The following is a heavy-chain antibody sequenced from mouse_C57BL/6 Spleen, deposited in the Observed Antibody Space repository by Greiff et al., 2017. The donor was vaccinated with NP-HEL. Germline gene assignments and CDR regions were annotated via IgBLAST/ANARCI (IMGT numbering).Heavy chain of an antibody. CDR3: ARSTTLVATDAMDY. CDR2: ISSGSSTI. J-gene: IGHJ4*01. D-gene: IGHD1-1*01. CDR1: GFTFSDYG. V-gene: IGHV5-17*01. Sequence: EVMLVESGGGLVKPGGSLKLSCAASGFTFSDYGMHWVRQAPEKGLEWVAYISSGSSTIYYADTVKGRFTISRDNAKNTLFLQMTSLRSEDTAMYYCARSTTLVATDAMDYWGQGTSVTVSS.